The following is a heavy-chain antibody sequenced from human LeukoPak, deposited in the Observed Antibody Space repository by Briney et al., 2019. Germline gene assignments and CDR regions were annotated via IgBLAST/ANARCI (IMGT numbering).Heavy chain of an antibody. CDR1: GGSISSSSYY. D-gene: IGHD3-22*01. CDR2: IYYSGST. J-gene: IGHJ4*02. V-gene: IGHV4-39*01. Sequence: SETLSLTCTVSGGSISSSSYYWGWIRQPPGKGLEWIGSIYYSGSTYYNPSLKSPITISVARSKNELSLKLSSVTAADTAVYYCARHLYDSSGYYGLDYFDYWGQGTLVTVSS. CDR3: ARHLYDSSGYYGLDYFDY.